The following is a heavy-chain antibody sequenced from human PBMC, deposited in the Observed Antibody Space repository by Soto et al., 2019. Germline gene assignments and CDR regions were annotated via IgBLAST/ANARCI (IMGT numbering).Heavy chain of an antibody. CDR1: GFSFSTYA. CDR3: AKVKFDFWDGYEY. CDR2: ISGSGGST. Sequence: VQLLESGGGLVQPGGSLRLSCAASGFSFSTYAMHWVRQAPGKGLEWVSAISGSGGSTYYAASVKGRFTISRDNSKSTLYLQMNSLRAEDTAVYYCAKVKFDFWDGYEYWGQGTLVTVSS. J-gene: IGHJ4*02. D-gene: IGHD3-3*01. V-gene: IGHV3-23*01.